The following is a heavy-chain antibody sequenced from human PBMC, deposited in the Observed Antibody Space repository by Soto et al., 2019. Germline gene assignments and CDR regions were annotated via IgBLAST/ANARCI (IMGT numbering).Heavy chain of an antibody. J-gene: IGHJ5*02. CDR3: ARDRGIAARRSSSWYPHWFDP. Sequence: SETLSLTCTVSGGSISNYYWSWIRQPPGKGLEWIGYIYYSGSTNYNPSLKSRVTISVDTSKNQFSLKLSSVTAADTAVYYCARDRGIAARRSSSWYPHWFDPWGQGTLVTVPS. D-gene: IGHD6-13*01. CDR1: GGSISNYY. V-gene: IGHV4-59*01. CDR2: IYYSGST.